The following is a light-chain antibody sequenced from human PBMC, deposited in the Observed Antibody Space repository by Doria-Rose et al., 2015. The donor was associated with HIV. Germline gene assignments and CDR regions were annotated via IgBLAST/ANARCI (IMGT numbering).Light chain of an antibody. CDR1: SSNIDNKY. Sequence: AAPGQTVTISCSGSSSNIDNKYVSWYQQLPGTAPKLLIYDNNKRPSGIPDRFSGSKSGTSATLGITGLQTGDEADYYCGTWDGSLIVVFGGGTKLTVL. V-gene: IGLV1-51*01. CDR2: DNN. CDR3: GTWDGSLIVV. J-gene: IGLJ3*02.